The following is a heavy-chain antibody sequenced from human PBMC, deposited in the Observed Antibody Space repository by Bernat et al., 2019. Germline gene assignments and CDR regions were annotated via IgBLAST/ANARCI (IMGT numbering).Heavy chain of an antibody. CDR2: IYSGGST. CDR3: VKDQGEEWELLPLY. Sequence: EVQLVESGGGLVQPGGSLRLSCAASGFTVSSNYMSWVRQAPGKGLEWVSVIYSGGSTYYADSVKGRFTISRHNSKNTLYLQMSSLRAEDTAVYYCVKDQGEEWELLPLYWGQGTLVTVSS. V-gene: IGHV3-53*04. D-gene: IGHD1-26*01. J-gene: IGHJ4*02. CDR1: GFTVSSNY.